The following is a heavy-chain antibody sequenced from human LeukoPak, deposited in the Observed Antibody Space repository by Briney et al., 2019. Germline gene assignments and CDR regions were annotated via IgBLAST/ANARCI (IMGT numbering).Heavy chain of an antibody. CDR1: GFTFSSYA. CDR3: AKPKMVTDYYYYMDV. V-gene: IGHV3-23*01. D-gene: IGHD5-18*01. CDR2: ISGSGGST. J-gene: IGHJ6*03. Sequence: GGSLRLSCAASGFTFSSYAMSWVRQAPGKGLERVSAISGSGGSTYYADSVKGRFTISRDNSKNTLYLQMNSLRAEDTAAYYCAKPKMVTDYYYYMDVWGKGTTVTVSS.